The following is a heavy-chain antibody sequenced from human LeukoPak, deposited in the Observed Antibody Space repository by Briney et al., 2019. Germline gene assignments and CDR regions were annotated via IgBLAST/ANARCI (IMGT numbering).Heavy chain of an antibody. V-gene: IGHV3-11*04. CDR1: GFTFSGYY. D-gene: IGHD2-2*01. Sequence: GGSLRLSCAGSGFTFSGYYMSWIRQAPGKGLEWVSYISSSDSTIKYTDSVKGRFTISRDNAKNSLFLQMHSLRADDTAVYYCARADCSSTSCYELDYWGQGTLVTVSS. J-gene: IGHJ4*02. CDR3: ARADCSSTSCYELDY. CDR2: ISSSDSTI.